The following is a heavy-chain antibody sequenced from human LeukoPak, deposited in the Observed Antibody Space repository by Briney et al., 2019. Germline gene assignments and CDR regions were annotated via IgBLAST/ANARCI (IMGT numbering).Heavy chain of an antibody. CDR1: GFTFSSYG. CDR2: IYHSGST. V-gene: IGHV4-39*01. D-gene: IGHD3-10*01. CDR3: ARRASGTQHFDN. Sequence: PGGSLRLSCAASGFTFSSYGMHWIRQPPGKGLEWIGSIYHSGSTYYNPSLKSRVTISVDTSQNQFSLKLSSVTAADTAVYFCARRASGTQHFDNWGQGTLVTVSS. J-gene: IGHJ4*02.